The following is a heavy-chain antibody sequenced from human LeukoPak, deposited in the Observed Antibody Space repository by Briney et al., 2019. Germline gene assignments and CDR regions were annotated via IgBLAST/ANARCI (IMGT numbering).Heavy chain of an antibody. J-gene: IGHJ4*02. CDR2: INPTGGST. Sequence: ASVKVSCKASGYTFTSYDINWVRQAPGQGLEWMGIINPTGGSTTYAQKFQGRVTMTRDTSTSTVYMELSSLRSDDTAVYYCARTAARRFEYWGQGTLVTVSS. CDR1: GYTFTSYD. V-gene: IGHV1-46*01. CDR3: ARTAARRFEY. D-gene: IGHD6-6*01.